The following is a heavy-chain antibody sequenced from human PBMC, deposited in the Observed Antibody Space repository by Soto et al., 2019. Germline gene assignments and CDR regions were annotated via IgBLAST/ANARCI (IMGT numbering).Heavy chain of an antibody. D-gene: IGHD6-6*01. V-gene: IGHV4-59*01. CDR2: VYYSGGT. CDR3: ARGVLVEGTSSPDMFDY. Sequence: SVAGGTSVSLDWRCLRKKTRKGLEWIGYVYYSGGTNYNPSLKGRVTILLDAPKNQFSLKLSSVIAADTAVYYCARGVLVEGTSSPDMFDYWGQGTQVTVSS. CDR1: GGTSVSLD. J-gene: IGHJ4*02.